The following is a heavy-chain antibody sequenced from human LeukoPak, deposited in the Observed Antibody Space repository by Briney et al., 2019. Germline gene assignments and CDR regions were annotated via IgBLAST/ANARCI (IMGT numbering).Heavy chain of an antibody. CDR2: ISYDGSSK. D-gene: IGHD2-2*01. V-gene: IGHV3-30-3*01. J-gene: IGHJ5*02. CDR3: ARRGNCSSTSCLNWFDP. Sequence: GGSLRLSCAASGFTFSSYAMHWVRQAPGKGLEWVAVISYDGSSKYYADSVKGRFTISRDNSKNTLYLQMNSLRAEDMAVYYCARRGNCSSTSCLNWFDPWGQGTLVTVSS. CDR1: GFTFSSYA.